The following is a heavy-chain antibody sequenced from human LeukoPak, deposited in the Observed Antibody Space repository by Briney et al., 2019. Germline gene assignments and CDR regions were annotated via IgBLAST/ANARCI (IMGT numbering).Heavy chain of an antibody. V-gene: IGHV3-66*01. Sequence: GGSLRLSCAASGFTFSDYYMSWVRQAPGKGLEWVSVIYSGGSTYYADSVKGRFTISRDNSKNTLYLQMNSLRAEDTAVYYCARDIIAAADDAFDIWGQGTMVTVSS. J-gene: IGHJ3*02. CDR3: ARDIIAAADDAFDI. CDR2: IYSGGST. CDR1: GFTFSDYY. D-gene: IGHD6-13*01.